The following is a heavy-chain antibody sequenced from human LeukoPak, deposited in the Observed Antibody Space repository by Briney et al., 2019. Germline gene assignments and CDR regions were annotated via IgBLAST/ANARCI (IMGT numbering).Heavy chain of an antibody. V-gene: IGHV4-4*07. CDR2: IYTSGST. J-gene: IGHJ6*03. D-gene: IGHD3-10*01. CDR3: ARDRRGSGSYYSMYYYYYMDV. CDR1: GGSFSGYY. Sequence: SETLSLTCAVYGGSFSGYYWSWIRQPAGKGLEWIGRIYTSGSTNYNPSLKSRVTMSVDTSKNQFSLKLSSVTAADTAVYYCARDRRGSGSYYSMYYYYYMDVWGKGTTVTISS.